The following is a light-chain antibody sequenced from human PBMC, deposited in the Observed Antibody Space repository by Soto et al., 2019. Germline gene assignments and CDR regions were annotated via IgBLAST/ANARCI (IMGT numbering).Light chain of an antibody. Sequence: QSALTQPPSASGSPGQSGTISCTGTSSDVGGYNYVSWYQQHPGKAPKLMIYEVSKRPSGVPDRFSGSKSGNTASLTVSGLQAEDEADYYCSSYAGSNNLEVFGTGTKVTVL. CDR1: SSDVGGYNY. CDR3: SSYAGSNNLEV. V-gene: IGLV2-8*01. J-gene: IGLJ1*01. CDR2: EVS.